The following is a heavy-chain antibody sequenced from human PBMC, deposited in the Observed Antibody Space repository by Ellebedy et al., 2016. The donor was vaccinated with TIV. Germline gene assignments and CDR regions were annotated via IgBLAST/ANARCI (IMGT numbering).Heavy chain of an antibody. V-gene: IGHV3-43D*03. CDR1: GFSIGSFA. CDR2: ISWDGSST. J-gene: IGHJ2*01. D-gene: IGHD5-12*01. Sequence: PGGSLRLSCSGSGFSIGSFAMHWVRQAPGKGLEWVSLISWDGSSTYYADSVKGRFTVSRDNNLNLLYLKMNSLTTEDTALYYCVKENYDSLIGQTYWNFDVWGRGTLVTVSS. CDR3: VKENYDSLIGQTYWNFDV.